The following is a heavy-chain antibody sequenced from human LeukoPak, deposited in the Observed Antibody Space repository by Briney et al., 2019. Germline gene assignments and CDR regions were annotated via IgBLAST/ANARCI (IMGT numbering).Heavy chain of an antibody. D-gene: IGHD3-10*01. CDR2: FDPEDGET. J-gene: IGHJ6*02. Sequence: ASVKVSCKVSGYTLTELSMHLVRQAPGKGLEWVGGFDPEDGETIYAQRFHGRVTMTEDTSTDTTYMELSSLRSEDTAVYYCATVRITMVRGVMPRNYYGMDVWGQGTTVTVSS. V-gene: IGHV1-24*01. CDR3: ATVRITMVRGVMPRNYYGMDV. CDR1: GYTLTELS.